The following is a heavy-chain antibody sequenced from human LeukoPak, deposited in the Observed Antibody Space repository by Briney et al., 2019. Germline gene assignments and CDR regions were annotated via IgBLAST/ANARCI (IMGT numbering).Heavy chain of an antibody. CDR1: GGTFSSHT. V-gene: IGHV1-69*02. Sequence: GSSVKVSCKAPGGTFSSHTISWVRQAPEQGLEWMGRIIPLFGIVNYAEKFQDRVTITADKSTSTAYMEVSSLRSEDTAVYYCARIPSGDVDTAMVMYYHYGMDVWGQGTTVTVSS. CDR2: IIPLFGIV. J-gene: IGHJ6*02. CDR3: ARIPSGDVDTAMVMYYHYGMDV. D-gene: IGHD5-18*01.